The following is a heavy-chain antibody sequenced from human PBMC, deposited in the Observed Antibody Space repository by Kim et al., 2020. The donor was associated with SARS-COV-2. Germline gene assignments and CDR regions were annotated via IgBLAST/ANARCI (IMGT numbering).Heavy chain of an antibody. CDR3: ARDLGRPGLDY. V-gene: IGHV1-46*01. Sequence: SYAQKCQGRVTMTRDTSTSTVYMRLSSLRSEDTAVYYCARDLGRPGLDYWGQGTLVTVSS. J-gene: IGHJ4*02.